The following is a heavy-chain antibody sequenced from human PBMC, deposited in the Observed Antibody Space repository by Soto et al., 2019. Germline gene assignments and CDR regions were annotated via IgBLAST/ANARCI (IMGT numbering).Heavy chain of an antibody. J-gene: IGHJ4*02. D-gene: IGHD2-2*01. Sequence: QLQLQESGPGLVKPSETLSLTCTVSGGSISSSSYYWGWIRQPPGKGLEWIGSIYYSGSTYYNPSLKSRVTISVDTSKNQFSLKLSSVTAADTAVYYCASLGSAATLFDYWGQGTLVTVSS. V-gene: IGHV4-39*01. CDR2: IYYSGST. CDR3: ASLGSAATLFDY. CDR1: GGSISSSSYY.